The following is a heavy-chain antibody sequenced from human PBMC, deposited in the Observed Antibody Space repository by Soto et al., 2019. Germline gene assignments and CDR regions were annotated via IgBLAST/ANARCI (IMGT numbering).Heavy chain of an antibody. Sequence: GGSLRLSCAVSEIIFSGYGMHWVRQAPGKGLEWVAVIRFDGSNIHYADSVKGRFTISRDNSKNTLYLQMDSLRAEDTAVYYCACVFFGVRGPVSSADYWGQGTLVTVSS. CDR2: IRFDGSNI. CDR3: ACVFFGVRGPVSSADY. V-gene: IGHV3-30*02. D-gene: IGHD2-15*01. CDR1: EIIFSGYG. J-gene: IGHJ4*02.